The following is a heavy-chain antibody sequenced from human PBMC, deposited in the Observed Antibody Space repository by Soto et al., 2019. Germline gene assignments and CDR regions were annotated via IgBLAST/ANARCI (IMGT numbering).Heavy chain of an antibody. CDR3: ARARITMVREVIKYNMDV. J-gene: IGHJ6*02. CDR2: IYASGST. Sequence: WETHSLTCTISGGSISVYYWIWIRPPPGQGLEWIGYIYASGSTHSNPSLQSRVTISVDTSKNQFSLKLSSVTAADTGIYYCARARITMVREVIKYNMDVWGQGTTVT. D-gene: IGHD3-10*01. V-gene: IGHV4-59*01. CDR1: GGSISVYY.